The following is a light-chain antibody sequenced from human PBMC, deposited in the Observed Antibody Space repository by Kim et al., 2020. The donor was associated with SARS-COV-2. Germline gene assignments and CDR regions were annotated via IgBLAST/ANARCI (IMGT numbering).Light chain of an antibody. CDR1: SSDVGGYNY. J-gene: IGLJ3*02. V-gene: IGLV2-14*03. CDR2: DVS. Sequence: GQSITISCTGPSSDVGGYNYGSWYQQHPGKAPKLMIYDVSNRPSGVSNRFSGSKSGNTASLTISGLQAEDEADYYCSSYTSSSTRVFGGGPQLTVL. CDR3: SSYTSSSTRV.